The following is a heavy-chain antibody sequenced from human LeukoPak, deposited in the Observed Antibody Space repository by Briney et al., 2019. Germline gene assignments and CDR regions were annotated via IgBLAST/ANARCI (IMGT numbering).Heavy chain of an antibody. J-gene: IGHJ4*02. D-gene: IGHD3-16*02. CDR1: GGSISSYY. Sequence: PSETLSLTCTVSGGSISSYYWSWIRQPPGKGLEWIGYIYYSGGTNYNPSLKSRVTISVDTSKNQFSLKLSSVTAADTAVYYCARMDYDYVWGSYPGYYFDYWGQGTLVTVSS. CDR2: IYYSGGT. CDR3: ARMDYDYVWGSYPGYYFDY. V-gene: IGHV4-59*01.